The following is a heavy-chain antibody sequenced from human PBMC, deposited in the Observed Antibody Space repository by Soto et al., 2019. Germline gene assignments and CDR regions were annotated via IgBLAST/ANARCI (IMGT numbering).Heavy chain of an antibody. CDR3: AGSIAAAGTFDY. V-gene: IGHV4-59*08. Sequence: SETLSLTCTVSGGSISSYYWSWIRQPPGKGLEWIGYIYYSGSTNYNPSLKSRVTISVDTSKNQFSLKLSSVTAADTAVYYCAGSIAAAGTFDYWGQGTLVTVSS. J-gene: IGHJ4*02. D-gene: IGHD6-13*01. CDR1: GGSISSYY. CDR2: IYYSGST.